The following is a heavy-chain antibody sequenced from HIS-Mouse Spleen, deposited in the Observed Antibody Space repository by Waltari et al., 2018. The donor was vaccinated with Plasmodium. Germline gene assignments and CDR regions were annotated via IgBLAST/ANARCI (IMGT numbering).Heavy chain of an antibody. V-gene: IGHV4-34*01. CDR1: GWSFSGYY. CDR2: INHSGST. D-gene: IGHD2-15*01. Sequence: QVQLQQCGAGLLTPSEPLSLTCPFYGWSFSGYYWSWISQPPGKGLEWIGEINHSGSTNYNPSLKSRVTISVDTSKNQFSLKLSSVTAADTAVYYCARLVVVASKDSYWGQGTLVTVSS. J-gene: IGHJ4*02. CDR3: ARLVVVASKDSY.